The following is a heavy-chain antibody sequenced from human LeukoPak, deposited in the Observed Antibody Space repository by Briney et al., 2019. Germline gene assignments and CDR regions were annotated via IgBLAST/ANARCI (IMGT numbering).Heavy chain of an antibody. J-gene: IGHJ4*02. CDR3: ARVGGYGDSDY. D-gene: IGHD4-17*01. CDR2: ISYSGST. V-gene: IGHV4-59*01. Sequence: PSXXLSLTCTVXGGSXNNYHWSWIRQPPGKGLEWIGHISYSGSTSYHPSLQRRVTISLDTSKNQFSLQLSSVTAADTATYYCARVGGYGDSDYWGQGTLVTVSS. CDR1: GGSXNNYH.